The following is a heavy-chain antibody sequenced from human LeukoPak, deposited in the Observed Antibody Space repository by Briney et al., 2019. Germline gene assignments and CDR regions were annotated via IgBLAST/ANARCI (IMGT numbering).Heavy chain of an antibody. CDR2: IIPVHDIT. V-gene: IGHV1-69*04. CDR3: ASGSGSYLLYYYGMDV. Sequence: ASVKVSCKASGGTFNSYAFDWVRQAPGQGLEWMGRIIPVHDITNYAQRFQGRVTITAGKSTTTVYMELSNLRSEDTAVYYCASGSGSYLLYYYGMDVWGQGTTVTVSS. D-gene: IGHD3-10*01. J-gene: IGHJ6*02. CDR1: GGTFNSYA.